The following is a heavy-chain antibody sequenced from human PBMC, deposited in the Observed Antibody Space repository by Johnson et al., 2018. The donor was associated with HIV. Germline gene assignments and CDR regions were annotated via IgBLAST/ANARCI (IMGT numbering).Heavy chain of an antibody. D-gene: IGHD6-6*01. J-gene: IGHJ3*01. CDR3: ARVVPYAFDL. CDR2: ISYDESNK. V-gene: IGHV3-30-3*01. CDR1: RFTFSSYA. Sequence: ESGGGVVQPGGSLSLSCAASRFTFSSYAMHWVRQAPGKGLEWADVISYDESNKYYADPVKGRFTISRDNAKNTLYLQMNSLRAEDTAVYFCARVVPYAFDLWGQGTMVTVSS.